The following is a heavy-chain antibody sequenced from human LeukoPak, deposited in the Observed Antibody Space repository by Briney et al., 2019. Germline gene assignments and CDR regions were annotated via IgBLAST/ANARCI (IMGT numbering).Heavy chain of an antibody. V-gene: IGHV3-11*04. CDR3: ARRDGYNSYYFDF. D-gene: IGHD5-24*01. Sequence: PRGSPRLSCAASGFSFSVYYMSWIRQAPGKGLEWVSYISSSGTTIYYADSVRGRFTISRDNAKNSLYLQMNSLRAEDTAVYYCARRDGYNSYYFDFWGQGTLVTLPS. CDR1: GFSFSVYY. J-gene: IGHJ4*02. CDR2: ISSSGTTI.